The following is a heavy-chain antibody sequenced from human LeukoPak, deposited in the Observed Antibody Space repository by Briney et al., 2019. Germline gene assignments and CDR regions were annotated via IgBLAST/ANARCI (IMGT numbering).Heavy chain of an antibody. V-gene: IGHV3-7*01. J-gene: IGHJ3*02. CDR2: IKQDGSQK. D-gene: IGHD3-10*01. CDR3: ARAGPEWFGEIDAFDI. Sequence: PGGSLRLSCAASGFTFSSHWMSWVRLAPGKGLEWVANIKQDGSQKHYVDFVKGRFTISRDNAKNSLYLQMNSLRAEDTAVYYCARAGPEWFGEIDAFDIWGQGTMVTVSS. CDR1: GFTFSSHW.